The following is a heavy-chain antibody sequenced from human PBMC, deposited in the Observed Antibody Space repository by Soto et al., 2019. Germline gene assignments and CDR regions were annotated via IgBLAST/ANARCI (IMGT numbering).Heavy chain of an antibody. CDR3: ASHDYIPTGALAYFVF. D-gene: IGHD3-9*01. CDR1: GFTFSIFP. J-gene: IGHJ4*02. V-gene: IGHV3-23*01. Sequence: LRLSCAASGFTFSIFPMTWVRQAPGRGLEWVSAISRSGDAIYYADSVRGRFTISRDNSKNTLYLQMNSQRAEDTAIDYCASHDYIPTGALAYFVFWGQGFLVILS. CDR2: ISRSGDAI.